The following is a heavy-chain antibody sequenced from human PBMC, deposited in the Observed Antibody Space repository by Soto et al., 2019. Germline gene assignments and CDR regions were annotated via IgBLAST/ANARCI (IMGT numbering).Heavy chain of an antibody. J-gene: IGHJ4*02. CDR1: GFTFSSYG. D-gene: IGHD5-12*01. V-gene: IGHV3-33*01. CDR3: ARGLDIVATMGDY. Sequence: QVQLVESGGGVVQPGRSLRLSCAASGFTFSSYGMHWVRQAPGKGLEWVAVIWYDGSNKYYADSVKGRFTIYRDNSKNTLYLQMNSLRAEDTAVYYCARGLDIVATMGDYWGQGTLVTVSS. CDR2: IWYDGSNK.